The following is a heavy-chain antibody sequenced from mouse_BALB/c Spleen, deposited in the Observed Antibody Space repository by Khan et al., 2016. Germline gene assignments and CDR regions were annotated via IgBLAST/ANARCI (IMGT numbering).Heavy chain of an antibody. V-gene: IGHV5-6-4*01. CDR3: TRDSSGGLAY. Sequence: EVELVESGGGLVKPGGSLKLSCAASGFNFSSYTMSWVRQTPEKRLEWVATISSGGSYTYYPDNMKGRFTISRDNAKNTLYLQMSSLKSEDTAMYYCTRDSSGGLAYWGQGTLVTVSA. J-gene: IGHJ3*01. CDR1: GFNFSSYT. CDR2: ISSGGSYT. D-gene: IGHD3-1*01.